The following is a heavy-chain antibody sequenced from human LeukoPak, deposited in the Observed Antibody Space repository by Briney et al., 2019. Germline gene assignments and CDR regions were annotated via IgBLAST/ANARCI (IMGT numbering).Heavy chain of an antibody. CDR3: ARDPVGGSTIFDY. D-gene: IGHD1-26*01. CDR1: GDSVSSNSAA. Sequence: SQTLSLTCAISGDSVSSNSAAWNWIRQSPSRGLEWLGRTYYRSKWYYDYAVAVKSRISINPDTSKNQFSLQLSSVAPEDTAVYYCARDPVGGSTIFDYWGQGTLVTVSS. J-gene: IGHJ4*02. CDR2: TYYRSKWYY. V-gene: IGHV6-1*01.